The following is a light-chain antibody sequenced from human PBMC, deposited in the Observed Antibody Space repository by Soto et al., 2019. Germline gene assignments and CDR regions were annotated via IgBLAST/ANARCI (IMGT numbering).Light chain of an antibody. V-gene: IGLV2-14*01. CDR3: SSYTSSSTYV. CDR2: DVS. Sequence: QSALTQPASVSGSPGQSITISCTGTSSDVGGYNYVSWYQQHPGKAPKLIIYDVSNRPSGVSNRFSCSKSGNTASLTISGLQADDEADDYCSSYTSSSTYVFGTGTKLTVL. J-gene: IGLJ1*01. CDR1: SSDVGGYNY.